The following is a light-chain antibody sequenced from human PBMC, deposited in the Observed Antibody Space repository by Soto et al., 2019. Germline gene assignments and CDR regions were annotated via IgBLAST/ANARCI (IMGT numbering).Light chain of an antibody. CDR1: QSVSSN. CDR2: GAS. J-gene: IGKJ5*01. CDR3: QQYNNWPLT. V-gene: IGKV3-15*01. Sequence: EIVMTQSPATLSVSPGERATLSCMASQSVSSNLAWYQQKPGQAPRLLIYGASTRATGIPARFSGSWSGTEFTLTISSLQSEDVAVYYCQQYNNWPLTLGQGTRLEI.